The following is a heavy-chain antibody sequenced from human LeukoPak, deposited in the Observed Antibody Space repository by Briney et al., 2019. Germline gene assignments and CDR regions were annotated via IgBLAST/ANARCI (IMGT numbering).Heavy chain of an antibody. V-gene: IGHV4-59*01. CDR1: GGSISSYY. J-gene: IGHJ5*02. D-gene: IGHD3-10*01. Sequence: SETLSLTCTVSGGSISSYYWSWIRQPPGKGLEWIGYIYYSGSTNYNPSLKSRVTISVDTSKNQFSLKLSSVTAADTAVYYCARDREINWSDPWGQGTLVTVSS. CDR2: IYYSGST. CDR3: ARDREINWSDP.